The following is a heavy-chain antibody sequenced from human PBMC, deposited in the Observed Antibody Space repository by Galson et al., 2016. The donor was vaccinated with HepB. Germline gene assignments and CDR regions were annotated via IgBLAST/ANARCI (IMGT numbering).Heavy chain of an antibody. Sequence: EPLSLTCTVSGGSNSSKPYYWGWIRQSPGTGLEWIGSISQSGTTYYNPSLKSRVTTSVDTSKKQFSLKLSSVTAIDTAIYYCVRQIYIAVAGAWGQGALVSVSS. CDR1: GGSNSSKPYY. J-gene: IGHJ5*02. CDR2: ISQSGTT. CDR3: VRQIYIAVAGA. D-gene: IGHD6-19*01. V-gene: IGHV4-39*01.